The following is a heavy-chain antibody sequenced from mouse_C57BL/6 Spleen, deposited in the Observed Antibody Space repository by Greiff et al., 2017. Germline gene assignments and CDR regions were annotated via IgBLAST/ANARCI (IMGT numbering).Heavy chain of an antibody. Sequence: EVHLVESGGGLVKPGGSLKLSCAASGFTFSDYGMHWVRQAPEKGLEWVAYISSGSSTIYYADTVKGRFTISRDNATNTLFLQMTSLRSEDTAMYYCARGEDYYGSHLDVWGTGTTVTVSS. CDR3: ARGEDYYGSHLDV. CDR1: GFTFSDYG. J-gene: IGHJ1*03. V-gene: IGHV5-17*01. D-gene: IGHD1-1*01. CDR2: ISSGSSTI.